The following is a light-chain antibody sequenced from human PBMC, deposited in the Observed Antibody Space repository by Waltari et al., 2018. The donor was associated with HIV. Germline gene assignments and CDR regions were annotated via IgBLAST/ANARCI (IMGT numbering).Light chain of an antibody. J-gene: IGKJ2*01. CDR2: AAS. Sequence: EIVLTQSPDTVSLSPGERATLSCRASQNVGNNYLAWFQHRPVQPPRLLIYAASTRAAGIPDRFRGSGSGTHFTLSINKLEPEDFAMYYCQQYGGSPYTFGQGT. CDR3: QQYGGSPYT. CDR1: QNVGNNY. V-gene: IGKV3-20*01.